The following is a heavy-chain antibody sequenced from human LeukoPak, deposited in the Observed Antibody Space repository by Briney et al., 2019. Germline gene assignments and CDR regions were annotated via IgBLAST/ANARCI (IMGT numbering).Heavy chain of an antibody. J-gene: IGHJ4*02. V-gene: IGHV4-38-2*02. CDR3: ARETRNYYDSPAYYSFDY. Sequence: ASETLSLTCSVSGYSISSGYYWGWIRQPPGKGLEWIGSMYYRGSTDYSPSLKSRVTVSVDTTKNQFSLKLSSVTAADTAVYYCARETRNYYDSPAYYSFDYWGQGTLVTVSS. CDR2: MYYRGST. CDR1: GYSISSGYY. D-gene: IGHD3-22*01.